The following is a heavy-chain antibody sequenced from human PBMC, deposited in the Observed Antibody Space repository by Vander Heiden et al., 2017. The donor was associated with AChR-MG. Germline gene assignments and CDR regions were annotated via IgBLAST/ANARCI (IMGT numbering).Heavy chain of an antibody. CDR3: ATYDYGDPPGRY. D-gene: IGHD4-17*01. CDR1: GFPSRIYG. J-gene: IGHJ4*02. V-gene: IGHV3-30*03. Sequence: QVQLVESGGGVVQPGRSLRLACAAAGFPSRIYGMHWVRQAPGKGREWVAVISYDGSNKYYADSVKGRFTISRDNSKNTLYLQMNSLRAEDTAVYYCATYDYGDPPGRYWGQGTLVTVSS. CDR2: ISYDGSNK.